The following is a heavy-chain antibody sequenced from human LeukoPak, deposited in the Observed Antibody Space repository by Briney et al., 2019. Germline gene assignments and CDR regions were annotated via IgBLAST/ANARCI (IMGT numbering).Heavy chain of an antibody. CDR3: AKSWIQLPYYFDY. CDR1: GFTFSSYA. V-gene: IGHV3-23*01. D-gene: IGHD5-18*01. J-gene: IGHJ4*02. CDR2: ISGSGGST. Sequence: GGSLRLSCAASGFTFSSYAMSWVRKAPGKGLDWVSAISGSGGSTYYADSVKGRFTISRDNSKNTLYLQMNSLTAEDTAVYYCAKSWIQLPYYFDYWGQRTLVSVSS.